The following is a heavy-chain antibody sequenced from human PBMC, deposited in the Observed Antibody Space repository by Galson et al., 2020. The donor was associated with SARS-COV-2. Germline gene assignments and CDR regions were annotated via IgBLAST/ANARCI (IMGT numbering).Heavy chain of an antibody. CDR1: GFTFSSYW. J-gene: IGHJ6*02. CDR2: IKQDGSEK. D-gene: IGHD6-19*01. Sequence: TGGSLRLSCAASGFTFSSYWMSWVRQAPGKGLEWVANIKQDGSEKYYVDSVKGRFTISRDNAKNSLYLQMNSLRAEDTAVYYCARDSVAVAGDYYYYGMDVWGQGTTVTVSS. CDR3: ARDSVAVAGDYYYYGMDV. V-gene: IGHV3-7*01.